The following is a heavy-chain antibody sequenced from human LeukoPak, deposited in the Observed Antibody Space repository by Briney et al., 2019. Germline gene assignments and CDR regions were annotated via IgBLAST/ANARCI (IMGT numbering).Heavy chain of an antibody. J-gene: IGHJ4*02. D-gene: IGHD3-22*01. V-gene: IGHV4-4*07. Sequence: SETLSFTCTVSGGSISSYYWSWIRQPAGKGLEWIGRIYISGSTNYNPSLKSRVTISVDTSKNQFSLKLSSVTAADTAVYYCAREGSYYDSSGYYGRSQEYYFDYWGQGTLVTVSS. CDR3: AREGSYYDSSGYYGRSQEYYFDY. CDR1: GGSISSYY. CDR2: IYISGST.